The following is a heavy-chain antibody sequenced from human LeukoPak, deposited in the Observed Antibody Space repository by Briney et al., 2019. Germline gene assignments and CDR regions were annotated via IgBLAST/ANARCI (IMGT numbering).Heavy chain of an antibody. V-gene: IGHV3-21*01. CDR2: ISSSSSYI. CDR3: ARQDYDFWSGPNKNWFDP. CDR1: GFTFSSYS. J-gene: IGHJ5*02. D-gene: IGHD3-3*01. Sequence: SGGSLRLSCAASGFTFSSYSMNWVRQAPGKGLEWVSSISSSSSYIYYADSVKGRFTISRDNAKNSLYLQMNSLRVEDTAVYYCARQDYDFWSGPNKNWFDPWGQGTLVTVSS.